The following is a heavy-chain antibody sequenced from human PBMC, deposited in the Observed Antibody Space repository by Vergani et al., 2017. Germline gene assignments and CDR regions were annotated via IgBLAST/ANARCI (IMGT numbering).Heavy chain of an antibody. CDR1: GFTFSSSS. J-gene: IGHJ3*02. V-gene: IGHV3-48*01. D-gene: IGHD4/OR15-4a*01. CDR2: IRSADTNT. CDR3: AREGVPDAFDI. Sequence: EVQLVESGGGLVQPGGSLRLSCAASGFTFSSSSMHWVRQAPGKGLEWVSAIRSADTNTYYADSVGGRFAISRDNAKTSLYLQMNSLRVEDTAVYYCAREGVPDAFDIWGQGTMVTVSS.